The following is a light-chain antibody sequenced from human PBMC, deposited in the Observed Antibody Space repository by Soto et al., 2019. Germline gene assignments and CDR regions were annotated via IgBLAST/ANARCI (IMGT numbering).Light chain of an antibody. J-gene: IGKJ1*01. CDR1: QSVSSS. CDR3: QQYNNWPGT. V-gene: IGKV3-15*01. CDR2: GAS. Sequence: EIVMTQSPATLSVSPVERATLSFRASQSVSSSLAWYQQKPGQAPRLLIYGASTRATGIPARFSGSGSGTEFTLTISSLQSEDFAVYYCQQYNNWPGTFGQGTKVDIK.